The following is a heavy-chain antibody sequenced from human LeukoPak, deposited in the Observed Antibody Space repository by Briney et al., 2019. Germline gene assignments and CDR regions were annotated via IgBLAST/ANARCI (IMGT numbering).Heavy chain of an antibody. CDR3: ARDRLRGSYIYYFDY. CDR1: GYTFTSYY. Sequence: ASVKVSCKASGYTFTSYYMHWVRQAPGQGLEWMGIINPSGGSTSYAQKFQGRVTMTRDTSTSTVYMELSSQRSEDTAVYYCARDRLRGSYIYYFDYWGQGTLVTVSS. J-gene: IGHJ4*02. V-gene: IGHV1-46*01. D-gene: IGHD1-26*01. CDR2: INPSGGST.